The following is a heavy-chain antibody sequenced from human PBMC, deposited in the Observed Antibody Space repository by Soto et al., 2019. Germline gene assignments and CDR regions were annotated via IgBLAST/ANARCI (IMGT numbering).Heavy chain of an antibody. CDR1: GGSFSGYY. D-gene: IGHD2-8*02. V-gene: IGHV4-34*01. CDR3: ARGYMWVSRRAAIPGSGGHMDV. J-gene: IGHJ6*03. Sequence: SETLSLTCAVYGGSFSGYYCSWIRHPPGKGLEWIGEINHSGSTNYNPSLKSRVTISVDTSKNQFSLKLSSVTSADTAASYCARGYMWVSRRAAIPGSGGHMDVCAKGTKAAVS. CDR2: INHSGST.